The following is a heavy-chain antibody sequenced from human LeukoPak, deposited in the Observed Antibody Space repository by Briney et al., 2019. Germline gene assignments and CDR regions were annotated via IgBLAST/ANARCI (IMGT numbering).Heavy chain of an antibody. CDR3: ARRGIRSGIFDI. D-gene: IGHD4-17*01. V-gene: IGHV4-59*01. CDR2: IYYSGST. J-gene: IGHJ3*02. CDR1: GGSISSYY. Sequence: PSETLSLTCTVSGGSISSYYWSWIRQPPGKGLEWIGYIYYSGSTNYNPSLKSRVTISVDTSKNQFSLKLSSVTAADTAVYYCARRGIRSGIFDIWGQGTMVTVSS.